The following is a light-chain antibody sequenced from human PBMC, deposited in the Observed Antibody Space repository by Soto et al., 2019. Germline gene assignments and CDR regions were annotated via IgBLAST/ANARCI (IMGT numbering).Light chain of an antibody. J-gene: IGKJ4*01. CDR3: QQSHSSPLT. CDR2: AAS. CDR1: RSISDC. Sequence: IQMTQSPPSLSATVGERVTITCRASRSISDCLNWYKQKPGEAPELLIYAASTLQSGVPSRFSGSGSGTDFTLTISSLQPEDSAAYYCQQSHSSPLTFGGGTKVDIK. V-gene: IGKV1-39*01.